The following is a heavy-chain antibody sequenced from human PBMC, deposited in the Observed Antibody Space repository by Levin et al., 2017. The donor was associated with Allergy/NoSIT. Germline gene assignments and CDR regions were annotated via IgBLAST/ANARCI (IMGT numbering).Heavy chain of an antibody. J-gene: IGHJ4*02. CDR1: GFTFSNYA. V-gene: IGHV3-30*18. CDR2: ISYDGSTK. Sequence: GGSLRLSCAASGFTFSNYAMHWVRQAPGKGLEWLAFISYDGSTKYYADSVKGRITISRDNPQNTLDLQVSSLRPDDTAVYYCAKEVGHTQVWGQGTLVTVSS. D-gene: IGHD1-26*01. CDR3: AKEVGHTQV.